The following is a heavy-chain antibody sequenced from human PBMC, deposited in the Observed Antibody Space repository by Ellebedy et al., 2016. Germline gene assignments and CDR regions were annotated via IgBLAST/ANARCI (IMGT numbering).Heavy chain of an antibody. CDR3: ARTVDTVAVQWACDY. Sequence: SETLSLTCTVSGGSISSGTYYWSWIRQHPGKGLEWLGYIYYDGSTSYNPSLKSRVTMSVDTANNQFSLKLRSVTAADTAMYYCARTVDTVAVQWACDYWGQGTLVTVSS. CDR2: IYYDGST. D-gene: IGHD6-19*01. J-gene: IGHJ4*02. CDR1: GGSISSGTYY. V-gene: IGHV4-61*01.